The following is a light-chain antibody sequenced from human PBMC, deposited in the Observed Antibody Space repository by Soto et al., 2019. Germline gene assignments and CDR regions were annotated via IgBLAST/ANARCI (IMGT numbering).Light chain of an antibody. Sequence: AIRMTQSPSSFSASTGDRVTITCRASQGISSYLAWYQQKPGKAPKLLIYAAATLQRGAPSRFSASGSGTYFTLTISRLQSEDFASYYCQQYLSYPYTFGHGTKLEI. CDR1: QGISSY. CDR3: QQYLSYPYT. CDR2: AAA. J-gene: IGKJ2*01. V-gene: IGKV1-8*01.